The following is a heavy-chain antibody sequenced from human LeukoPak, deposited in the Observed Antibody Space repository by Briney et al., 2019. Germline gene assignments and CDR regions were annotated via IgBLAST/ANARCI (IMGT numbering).Heavy chain of an antibody. Sequence: GGSLRLSCAASGFTFSSYAMHWVRQAPGKGLEWVAVISYDGSNKYYADSVKGRFTISRDNAKNSLYLQMNSLRDEDTAVYYCAVFLEWQGATYYGMDVWGQGTTVTVSS. CDR1: GFTFSSYA. V-gene: IGHV3-30-3*01. D-gene: IGHD3-3*01. CDR3: AVFLEWQGATYYGMDV. CDR2: ISYDGSNK. J-gene: IGHJ6*02.